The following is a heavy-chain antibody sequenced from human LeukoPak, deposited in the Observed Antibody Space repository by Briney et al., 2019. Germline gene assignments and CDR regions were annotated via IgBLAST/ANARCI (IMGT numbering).Heavy chain of an antibody. Sequence: PGGSLRLSCAASGFTLSSYWMSWVRQAPGKGLEWVANIKQDGSEKYYADSVKGRFTISRDNAKNSLYLQMNSLRAEDTAVYYCARTRGRHSFDYWGQGTLVTVSS. V-gene: IGHV3-7*01. D-gene: IGHD1-26*01. CDR2: IKQDGSEK. CDR1: GFTLSSYW. CDR3: ARTRGRHSFDY. J-gene: IGHJ4*02.